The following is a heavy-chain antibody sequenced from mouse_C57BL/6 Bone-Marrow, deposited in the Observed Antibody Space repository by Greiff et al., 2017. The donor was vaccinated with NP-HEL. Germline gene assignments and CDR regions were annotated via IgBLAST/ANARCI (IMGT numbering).Heavy chain of an antibody. J-gene: IGHJ4*01. V-gene: IGHV3-6*01. Sequence: EVQLQESGPGLVKPSQSLSLTCSVTGYSITSGYYWNWIRQFPGNKLEWMGYISYDGSNNYNPSLKNRISITRDTSKNQFFLKLNSVTTEDTATYYCARGYGNYVSYAMDYWGQGTSVTVSS. CDR2: ISYDGSN. CDR1: GYSITSGYY. D-gene: IGHD2-1*01. CDR3: ARGYGNYVSYAMDY.